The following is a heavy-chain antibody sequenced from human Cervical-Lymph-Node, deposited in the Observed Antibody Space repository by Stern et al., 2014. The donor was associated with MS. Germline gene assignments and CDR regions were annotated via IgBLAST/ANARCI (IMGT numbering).Heavy chain of an antibody. CDR3: ARGRGGSYFDY. CDR2: NYNSGYT. Sequence: VQLEESGPGLVKPSETLSLTCNVSGGSISGFYWTWIRQPPGKGLEWIGYNYNSGYTDYNPSLKGRISISLDMSKNQFSLKLTSVTAADTAVYYCARGRGGSYFDYWGQGTLVTVSS. J-gene: IGHJ4*02. D-gene: IGHD1-26*01. CDR1: GGSISGFY. V-gene: IGHV4-59*01.